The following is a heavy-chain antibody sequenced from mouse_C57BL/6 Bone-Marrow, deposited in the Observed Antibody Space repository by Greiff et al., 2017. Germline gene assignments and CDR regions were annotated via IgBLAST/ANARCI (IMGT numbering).Heavy chain of an antibody. CDR1: GISITTGNYR. CDR3: ARDGSPYYYDYGYFDY. D-gene: IGHD2-4*01. J-gene: IGHJ2*01. CDR2: IYYSGTI. V-gene: IGHV3-5*01. Sequence: EVQLQQSGPGLVKPSQTVFLTCTVTGISITTGNYRWSWIRQFPGNKLEWIGYIYYSGTITYNPSLPSRTTITRDTPKNQFFLEMNSLTAEDTATYYCARDGSPYYYDYGYFDYWGQGTTLTVSS.